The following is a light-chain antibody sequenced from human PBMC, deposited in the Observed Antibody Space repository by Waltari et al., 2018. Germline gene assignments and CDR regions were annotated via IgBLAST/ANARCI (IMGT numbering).Light chain of an antibody. CDR1: RHNVGSNV. V-gene: IGLV1-44*01. Sequence: QSEMSQPPTVSGTPGQTGTIPCSGRRHNVGSNVVHWYQQPPGTAPKLLIYRNDQRPSGVPDRFSGSKSGTSASLAISGLQSEDEADYYCAAWDDSLNGRWVFGAGTKLTVL. J-gene: IGLJ2*01. CDR2: RND. CDR3: AAWDDSLNGRWV.